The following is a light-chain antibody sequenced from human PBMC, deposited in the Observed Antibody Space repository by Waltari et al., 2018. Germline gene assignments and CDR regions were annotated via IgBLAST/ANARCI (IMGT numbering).Light chain of an antibody. CDR2: GNS. CDR1: SSHLGANYD. V-gene: IGLV1-40*01. CDR3: QSYDDRLGVV. Sequence: QSALTQPPSVSGALGQRVPISCTGRSSHLGANYDVHWYQKLPEAAPKLLIYGNSIRPSGVPGRFSGSKSGTSASLVITGLQAGDEATYYCQSYDDRLGVVFGGGTKVTVL. J-gene: IGLJ2*01.